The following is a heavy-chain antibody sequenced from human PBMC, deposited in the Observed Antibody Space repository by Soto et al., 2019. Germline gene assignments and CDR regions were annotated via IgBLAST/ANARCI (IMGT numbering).Heavy chain of an antibody. J-gene: IGHJ6*02. CDR3: ARSDILTGYSDYYYYGMDV. CDR1: GGSISSSSYY. V-gene: IGHV4-39*01. D-gene: IGHD3-9*01. Sequence: SETLSLTCTVSGGSISSSSYYWGWIRQPPGKGLEWIGSIYYSGSTYYNPSLKSRVTISVDTSKNQFSLKLSSVTAADTAVYYCARSDILTGYSDYYYYGMDVWGQGTTVTVSS. CDR2: IYYSGST.